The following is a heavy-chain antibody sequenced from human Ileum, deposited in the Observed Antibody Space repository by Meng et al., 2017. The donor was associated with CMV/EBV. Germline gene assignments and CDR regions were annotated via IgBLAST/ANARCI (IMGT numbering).Heavy chain of an antibody. CDR2: ISSSSSYI. CDR3: AAYIKDGLNI. Sequence: GESLKISCAASGFTFSSYSMNWVRQAPGKGLEWVSSISSSSSYIYYADSMKGRFTISRDNAKNSLYLQMNSLRAEDTAVYYCAAYIKDGLNIWGQGTMVTVSS. CDR1: GFTFSSYS. V-gene: IGHV3-21*01. J-gene: IGHJ3*02. D-gene: IGHD2-21*01.